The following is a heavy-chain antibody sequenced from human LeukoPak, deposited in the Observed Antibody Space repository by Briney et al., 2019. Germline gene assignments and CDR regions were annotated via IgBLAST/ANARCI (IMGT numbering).Heavy chain of an antibody. CDR2: INTNTGNP. V-gene: IGHV7-4-1*02. D-gene: IGHD3-3*01. CDR3: ARASGNHYYDFWSGYYRGYYYYGMDV. CDR1: GYTFTSYA. J-gene: IGHJ6*02. Sequence: ASVKVSCKASGYTFTSYAMNWVRQAPGQGLEWMGWINTNTGNPTYAQGFTGRFVFSLDTSVSTAYLQISSLKAEDTAVYYCARASGNHYYDFWSGYYRGYYYYGMDVWGQGTTVTVSS.